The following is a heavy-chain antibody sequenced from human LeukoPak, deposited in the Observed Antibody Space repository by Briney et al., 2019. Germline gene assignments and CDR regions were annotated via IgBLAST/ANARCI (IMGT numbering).Heavy chain of an antibody. V-gene: IGHV4-39*01. CDR1: GGSISSSSYY. J-gene: IGHJ4*02. Sequence: PSETLSLTCTVSGGSISSSSYYWGWIRQPPGKGLEWIGSIYYSGSTYYNPSLKSRVTISVDTSKNQFSLKLSSVTAADTAVYYCARPASSGYYYLDYWGQGTLVTVSS. CDR2: IYYSGST. CDR3: ARPASSGYYYLDY. D-gene: IGHD3-22*01.